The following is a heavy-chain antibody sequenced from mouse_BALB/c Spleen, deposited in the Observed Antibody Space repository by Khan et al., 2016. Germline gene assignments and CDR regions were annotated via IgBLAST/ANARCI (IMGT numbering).Heavy chain of an antibody. CDR2: IDPENGAT. CDR1: GFNIKDYY. CDR3: NAIYYGNYIYFDY. D-gene: IGHD2-1*01. Sequence: VQLQQSGAELVRSGASVRLSCTASGFNIKDYYIHWVKQRPEQGLEWIGWIDPENGATEYAPKFQGKATMTADTSSNTAYLQLSRMKSEDTAVYYGNAIYYGNYIYFDYWGQGTTLTVSS. V-gene: IGHV14-4*02. J-gene: IGHJ2*01.